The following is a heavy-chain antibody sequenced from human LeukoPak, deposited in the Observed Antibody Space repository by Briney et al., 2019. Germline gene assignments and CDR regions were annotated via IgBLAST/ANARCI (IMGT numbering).Heavy chain of an antibody. Sequence: PGGSLRLSCAASGFTFSDYSMNWVRQAPGKGLEWVSSISSSSSYIFYAESVKGRFTISRDNAKNSLYLQMNSLRAEDTAVYYCTSRGNYWGQGALATVSS. J-gene: IGHJ4*02. D-gene: IGHD6-13*01. V-gene: IGHV3-21*01. CDR3: TSRGNY. CDR2: ISSSSSYI. CDR1: GFTFSDYS.